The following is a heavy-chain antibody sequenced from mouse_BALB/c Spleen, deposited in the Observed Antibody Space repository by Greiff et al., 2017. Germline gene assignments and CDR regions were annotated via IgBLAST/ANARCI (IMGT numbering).Heavy chain of an antibody. Sequence: VQLQQSAAELARPGASVKMSCKASGYTFTSYTMHWVKQRPGQGLEWIGYINPSSGYTEYNQKFKDKTTLTADKSSSTAYMQLSSLTSEDSAVYYCARRIYYDYDVGFAYWGQGTTLTVSS. D-gene: IGHD2-4*01. CDR1: GYTFTSYT. CDR2: INPSSGYT. J-gene: IGHJ2*01. CDR3: ARRIYYDYDVGFAY. V-gene: IGHV1-4*02.